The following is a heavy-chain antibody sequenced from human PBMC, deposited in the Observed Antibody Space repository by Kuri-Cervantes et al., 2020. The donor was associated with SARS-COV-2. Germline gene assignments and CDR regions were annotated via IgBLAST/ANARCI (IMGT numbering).Heavy chain of an antibody. J-gene: IGHJ4*02. Sequence: ASGKVSCKASGYTFTSYGISWVRQAPGQGLEWMGWISAYNGNTNYAQKLQGRVTITADESTSTAYMELSSLRSEDTAVYYCARTYCSSTSCYPANFGYWGQGTLVTVSS. CDR3: ARTYCSSTSCYPANFGY. CDR1: GYTFTSYG. V-gene: IGHV1-18*01. D-gene: IGHD2-2*01. CDR2: ISAYNGNT.